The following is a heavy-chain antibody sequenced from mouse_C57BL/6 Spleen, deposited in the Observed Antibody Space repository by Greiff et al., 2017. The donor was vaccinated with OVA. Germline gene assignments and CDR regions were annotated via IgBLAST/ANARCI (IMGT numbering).Heavy chain of an antibody. V-gene: IGHV1-64*01. CDR1: GYTFTSYW. J-gene: IGHJ2*01. Sequence: QVQLQQPGAELVKPGASVKLSCKASGYTFTSYWMHWVKQRPGQGLEWIGMIHLNSGSTNYNEKFKSKATLTVDKSSSTAYMQLSSLTSEDSAVYYCARLDWAHFDYWGQGTTLTVST. D-gene: IGHD4-1*01. CDR2: IHLNSGST. CDR3: ARLDWAHFDY.